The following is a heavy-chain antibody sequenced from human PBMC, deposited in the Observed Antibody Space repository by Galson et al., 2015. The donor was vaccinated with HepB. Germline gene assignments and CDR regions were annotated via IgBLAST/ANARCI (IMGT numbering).Heavy chain of an antibody. CDR1: GFTFSNYG. V-gene: IGHV3-30*03. D-gene: IGHD2-15*01. CDR2: ISYDGSIE. CDR3: AIAVAALLDY. J-gene: IGHJ4*02. Sequence: SLRLSCAASGFTFSNYGMHWVRQAPGKGLEWVALISYDGSIEYYADSVKGRFTISSDDSKNTLYLHMNSLRGEDTAVYYCAIAVAALLDYWGQGTLVTVSS.